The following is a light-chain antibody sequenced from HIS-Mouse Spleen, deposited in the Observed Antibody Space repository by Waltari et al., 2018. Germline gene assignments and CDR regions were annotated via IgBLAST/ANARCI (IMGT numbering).Light chain of an antibody. Sequence: DIQMTQSPSTLSASVGDKVTITCRASQSISSWFAWYQQKPGKAPKLLIYKASSLESGVPSRFSGSGSGTEFTLTISSLQPDDFATYYCQQYRTFGQGTKVEIK. J-gene: IGKJ1*01. CDR2: KAS. V-gene: IGKV1-5*03. CDR3: QQYRT. CDR1: QSISSW.